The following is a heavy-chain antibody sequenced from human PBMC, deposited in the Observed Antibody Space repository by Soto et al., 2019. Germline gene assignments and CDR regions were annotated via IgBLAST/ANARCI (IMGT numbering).Heavy chain of an antibody. J-gene: IGHJ6*02. CDR1: GGSISSGGYY. Sequence: SETLSLTCTVSGGSISSGGYYWSWIRQHPGKGLEWIGYIYYSGSTYYNPSLKSRVTISVDTSKNQFSLKLSSVTAADTAVYYCARDLRQGIAAADYYYYYGMDVWGQGTTVTVSS. V-gene: IGHV4-31*03. D-gene: IGHD6-13*01. CDR2: IYYSGST. CDR3: ARDLRQGIAAADYYYYYGMDV.